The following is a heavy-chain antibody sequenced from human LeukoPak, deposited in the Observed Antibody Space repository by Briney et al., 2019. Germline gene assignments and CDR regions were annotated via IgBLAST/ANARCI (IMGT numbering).Heavy chain of an antibody. Sequence: SETLSLTCAVYGGSFSGYYWSWIRQPPGKGLEWIGEINHSGSTNYNPSLKSRVTILVDTSKKQFSLKLSSVTAADTAVYYCARDAPIDYGGNSNWFDPWGQGTLVTVSS. V-gene: IGHV4-34*01. CDR2: INHSGST. CDR3: ARDAPIDYGGNSNWFDP. J-gene: IGHJ5*02. CDR1: GGSFSGYY. D-gene: IGHD4-23*01.